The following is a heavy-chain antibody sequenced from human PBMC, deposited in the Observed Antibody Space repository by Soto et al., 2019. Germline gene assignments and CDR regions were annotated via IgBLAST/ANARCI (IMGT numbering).Heavy chain of an antibody. CDR1: GFTFSTYP. V-gene: IGHV3-23*01. CDR3: AKPPVITASYYYYDMDV. CDR2: ISGSGIST. D-gene: IGHD4-4*01. J-gene: IGHJ6*02. Sequence: EVQLLESGGGLVQPGGSLRLSCAASGFTFSTYPMSWVRQAPGKGLEGVSGISGSGISTYYADSVKGRFTISRDNSKNTVFLQMNSLRDEDTAVYYCAKPPVITASYYYYDMDVWGQGTTVTVSS.